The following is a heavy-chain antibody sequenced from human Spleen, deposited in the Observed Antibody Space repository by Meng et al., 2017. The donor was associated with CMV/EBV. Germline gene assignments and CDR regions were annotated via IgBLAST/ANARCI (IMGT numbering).Heavy chain of an antibody. CDR3: ARGTLDPYYFDY. CDR2: INHSGST. D-gene: IGHD1-1*01. V-gene: IGHV4-34*01. CDR1: GGSFGGYN. Sequence: VPLHPGGPGPCTPSETPSLLCAVYGGSFGGYNWRWIPQPPGKGLEWIGEINHSGSTNYNPSLKSRVTISVDTSKTQFSLKLSSVTAADTAVYYCARGTLDPYYFDYWGQGTLVTVSS. J-gene: IGHJ4*02.